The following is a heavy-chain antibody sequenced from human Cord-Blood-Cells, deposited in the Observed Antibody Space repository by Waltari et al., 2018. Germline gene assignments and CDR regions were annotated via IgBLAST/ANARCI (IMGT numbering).Heavy chain of an antibody. CDR3: ARGFNWGSDYFDY. J-gene: IGHJ4*02. V-gene: IGHV4-34*01. D-gene: IGHD7-27*01. Sequence: QVQLPQWCAGLLKPSETLSPTCAVYGGSFSGNYWSWIRQPPGKGLEWVGESNHSGSTNYHPSLNSRVTISVDTSKNQFSLKLSSVTAAYTAVYYCARGFNWGSDYFDYWGQGTLVTVSS. CDR1: GGSFSGNY. CDR2: SNHSGST.